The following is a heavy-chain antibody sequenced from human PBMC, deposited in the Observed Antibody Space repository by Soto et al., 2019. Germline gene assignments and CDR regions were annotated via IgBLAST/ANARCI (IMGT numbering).Heavy chain of an antibody. CDR2: INAANGDT. CDR1: GYTFTSYG. D-gene: IGHD6-13*01. Sequence: SVNFSCKASGYTFTSYGIHWVRQAPGQRLEWMGWINAANGDTKYSPKFQGRVTITRDTSASTAYMELSSLRSEDTAVYYCVRRHVSATGIDWVEPWGQGTLVTVS. V-gene: IGHV1-3*01. J-gene: IGHJ5*02. CDR3: VRRHVSATGIDWVEP.